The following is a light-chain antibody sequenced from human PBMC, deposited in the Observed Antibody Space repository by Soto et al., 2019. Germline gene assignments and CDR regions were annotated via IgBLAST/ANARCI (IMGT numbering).Light chain of an antibody. J-gene: IGLJ2*01. CDR1: RSDIGAYNF. Sequence: QSALTQPASVSGSPGQSITISCTGTRSDIGAYNFVSWYQQHPGKAPKLILYDVNIRPSGVSYRFSGSKSGNMASLTISGLQAEDEADYYCTSWTTSTTMIFGGGTKLTVL. V-gene: IGLV2-14*03. CDR3: TSWTTSTTMI. CDR2: DVN.